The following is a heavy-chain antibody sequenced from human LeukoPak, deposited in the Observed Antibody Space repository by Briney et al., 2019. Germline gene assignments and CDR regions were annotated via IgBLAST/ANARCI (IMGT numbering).Heavy chain of an antibody. CDR3: ARDSWVTIDDVFDY. D-gene: IGHD4-17*01. V-gene: IGHV3-7*01. Sequence: PGGSLRLSCAASGFTFSSYWMSWVRQAPGKGLEWVANIKQHGSEKYYVDSVKGRFTISRDNAKNSLYLQMNSLTAEDTAVYYCARDSWVTIDDVFDYWGQGTQVTVSS. CDR1: GFTFSSYW. J-gene: IGHJ4*02. CDR2: IKQHGSEK.